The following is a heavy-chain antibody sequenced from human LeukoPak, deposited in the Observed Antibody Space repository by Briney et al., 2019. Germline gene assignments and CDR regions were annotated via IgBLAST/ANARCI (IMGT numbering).Heavy chain of an antibody. CDR1: GYTFTDYY. Sequence: ASVKVSCKASGYTFTDYYIRWVRQAPGQGLEWMGWISPNSGGTNYAQKFQGRVILTRATSIRTAYMELSGLTSDDTAVYYCARVEVAGNILIDYWGQGTLVIVSS. J-gene: IGHJ4*02. D-gene: IGHD6-19*01. CDR3: ARVEVAGNILIDY. V-gene: IGHV1-2*02. CDR2: ISPNSGGT.